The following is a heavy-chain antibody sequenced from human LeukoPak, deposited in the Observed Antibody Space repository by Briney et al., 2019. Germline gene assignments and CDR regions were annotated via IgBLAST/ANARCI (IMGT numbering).Heavy chain of an antibody. D-gene: IGHD6-13*01. CDR2: INHSGST. J-gene: IGHJ4*02. V-gene: IGHV4-34*01. Sequence: KSSETLSLTCAVYGVSLSGYFWSWIRQPPGKGLEWIGEINHSGSTSHNPSLKSRVTISVDTSKNQFSLNLNSVTAADTAVYYCARHLLGSEAAAHDYWGQGALVTVSS. CDR3: ARHLLGSEAAAHDY. CDR1: GVSLSGYF.